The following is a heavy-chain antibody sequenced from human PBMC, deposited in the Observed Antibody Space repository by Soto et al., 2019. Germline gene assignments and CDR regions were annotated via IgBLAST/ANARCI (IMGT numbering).Heavy chain of an antibody. J-gene: IGHJ6*02. CDR2: INPNTGVT. D-gene: IGHD1-1*01. CDR3: ARGLTTGLVYYYYGMDV. V-gene: IGHV1-2*02. CDR1: GYTFTDYY. Sequence: ASVKVSCKASGYTFTDYYIHWVRQAPGQGLEWMGSINPNTGVTNYAQKFQGGVTMTRDTYITTAFMQLSRLRSNDTAVYYCARGLTTGLVYYYYGMDVWGQGTTVTVSS.